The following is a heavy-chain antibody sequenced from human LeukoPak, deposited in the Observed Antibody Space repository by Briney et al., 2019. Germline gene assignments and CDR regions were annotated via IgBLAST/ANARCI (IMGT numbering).Heavy chain of an antibody. J-gene: IGHJ4*02. CDR1: GGTFSSYA. Sequence: SVKVSCKASGGTFSSYAISWVRQAPGQGLEWMGGIIPIFGTANYAQKFQGRVTITADESTSTAYMELSSLRSEDTAVYYCARDDCTDGYSSSSGFDYWGQGTLVTVSS. CDR3: ARDDCTDGYSSSSGFDY. CDR2: IIPIFGTA. V-gene: IGHV1-69*13. D-gene: IGHD6-13*01.